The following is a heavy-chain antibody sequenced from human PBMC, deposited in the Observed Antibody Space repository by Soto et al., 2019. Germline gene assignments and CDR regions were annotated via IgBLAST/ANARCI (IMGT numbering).Heavy chain of an antibody. V-gene: IGHV3-15*01. CDR1: GFTFSNAW. Sequence: GGSLRLSCAASGFTFSNAWMSWVRQAPGKGLEWVGRIKSKTDGGTTDYAAPVKGRFTISRDDSKNTLYLQMNSLKTEDTAVYYCTTDLSVADFWSGYYRDYYYYMDVWGKGTTVTVSS. D-gene: IGHD3-3*01. CDR2: IKSKTDGGTT. J-gene: IGHJ6*03. CDR3: TTDLSVADFWSGYYRDYYYYMDV.